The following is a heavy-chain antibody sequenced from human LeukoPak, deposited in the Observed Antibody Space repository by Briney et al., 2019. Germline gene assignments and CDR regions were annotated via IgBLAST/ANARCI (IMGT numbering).Heavy chain of an antibody. V-gene: IGHV1-46*01. J-gene: IGHJ4*02. CDR2: INPSSGST. Sequence: ASVKVSCKASGYTFTSYYMHWVRQAPGQGLEWMGIINPSSGSTSYAQKFQGRVTMTRDMSTSTVYLELSSLRSEDTAVYYCARADYDFWSGYQYYFDYWGQGTLVTVSS. D-gene: IGHD3-3*01. CDR1: GYTFTSYY. CDR3: ARADYDFWSGYQYYFDY.